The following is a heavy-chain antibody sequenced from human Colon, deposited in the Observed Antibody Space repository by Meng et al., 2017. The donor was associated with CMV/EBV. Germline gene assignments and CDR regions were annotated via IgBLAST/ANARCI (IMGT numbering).Heavy chain of an antibody. V-gene: IGHV3-21*01. D-gene: IGHD6-13*01. CDR2: ISSSSSYI. CDR3: ASYSSYYYGMDV. J-gene: IGHJ6*02. CDR1: PGSINNYY. Sequence: ETLSLTCTVSPGSINNYYFSWIRQPPGKGLEWVSSISSSSSYIYYADSVKGRFTISRDNAKNSLYLQMNSLRAEDTAVYYCASYSSYYYGMDVWGQGTTVTVSS.